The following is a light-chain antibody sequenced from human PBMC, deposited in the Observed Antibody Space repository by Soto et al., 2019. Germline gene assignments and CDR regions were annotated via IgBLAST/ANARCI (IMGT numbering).Light chain of an antibody. CDR2: GAS. V-gene: IGKV1-39*01. J-gene: IGKJ5*01. Sequence: DIQMTQSPFSLSASVGDRVTITCRTSQSISSDLNWYQQKTGRAPKLLIYGASTLQSGVPSRFSVSGSGTHFTLTISSVQPEDFATYYCQQIYSIPITFGQGTRLEIK. CDR3: QQIYSIPIT. CDR1: QSISSD.